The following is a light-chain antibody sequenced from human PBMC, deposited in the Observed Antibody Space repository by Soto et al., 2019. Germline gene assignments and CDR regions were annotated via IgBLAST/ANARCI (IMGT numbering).Light chain of an antibody. Sequence: DIQMTQSPSTLSASVGDRVTITCRASQSISSWLAWYQQKPGKAPELLIYDASSLESGVPSRFSGSGSGTEFTLTISSLQPDDFATYYCQQYNSYPFTFGPGTKVDIK. V-gene: IGKV1-5*01. CDR2: DAS. CDR3: QQYNSYPFT. CDR1: QSISSW. J-gene: IGKJ3*01.